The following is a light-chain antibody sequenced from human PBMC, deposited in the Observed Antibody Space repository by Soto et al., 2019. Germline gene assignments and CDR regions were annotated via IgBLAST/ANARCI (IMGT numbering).Light chain of an antibody. CDR2: GAS. Sequence: EIVLTQSPGTLSLSPGERARLSCRASQSVSISYLAWYQQKPGQPPRRLIYGASSRATGIPERLSGSGSGTDLTLTISRMEHEDFEVFYCQHYDSLPITFGQGTKVDIK. CDR1: QSVSISY. CDR3: QHYDSLPIT. V-gene: IGKV3-20*01. J-gene: IGKJ1*01.